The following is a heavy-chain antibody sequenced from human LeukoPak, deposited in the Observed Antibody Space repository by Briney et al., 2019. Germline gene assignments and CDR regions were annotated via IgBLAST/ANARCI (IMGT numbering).Heavy chain of an antibody. J-gene: IGHJ6*03. CDR1: GGSISSSSYY. D-gene: IGHD6-13*01. CDR2: IYYSGST. Sequence: PSETLSLTCTVSGGSISSSSYYWGWIRQPPGKGLEWIGSIYYSGSTYYNPSLKSRVTISVDTSKNQFSLKLSSVTATDTAVYYCAREGAEYSSSWYYYYYYMDVWGKGTTVTVSS. CDR3: AREGAEYSSSWYYYYYYMDV. V-gene: IGHV4-39*07.